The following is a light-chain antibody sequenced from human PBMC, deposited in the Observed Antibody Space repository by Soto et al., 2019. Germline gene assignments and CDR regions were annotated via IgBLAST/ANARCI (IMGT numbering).Light chain of an antibody. V-gene: IGLV2-14*01. J-gene: IGLJ2*01. Sequence: QSALTQPASVSGSRGQWITISCTGTSSDVGGYNFVSWYQQYPGKAPKLMIYEVSKRPSGVSDRFSGSKSGDTASLTISGLQAEDEADYYCSSYTSSSIPVVFGGGTKLTVL. CDR2: EVS. CDR3: SSYTSSSIPVV. CDR1: SSDVGGYNF.